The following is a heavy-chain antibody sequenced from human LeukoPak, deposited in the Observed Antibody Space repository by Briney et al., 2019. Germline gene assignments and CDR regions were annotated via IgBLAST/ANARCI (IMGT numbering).Heavy chain of an antibody. Sequence: SETLSLTCTVSGGSINTYYWSWIRQPPGKGLEWIGYIYYTGNTNYSPSLKSRVTISIDTSKTHFSLKLGSVTAADTAVYYCARHRLEIAVAGGFDAFDIWGQGTMVTVSS. CDR2: IYYTGNT. D-gene: IGHD6-19*01. J-gene: IGHJ3*02. CDR3: ARHRLEIAVAGGFDAFDI. V-gene: IGHV4-59*01. CDR1: GGSINTYY.